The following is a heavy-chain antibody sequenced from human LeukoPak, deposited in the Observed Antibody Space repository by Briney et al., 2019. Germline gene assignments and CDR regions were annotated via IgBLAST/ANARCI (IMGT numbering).Heavy chain of an antibody. J-gene: IGHJ5*02. Sequence: GASVKVSCKASGYTFTGYYMHWVRQAPGQGLEWMGWINPNSGGTNYAQKFQGRVTMTRDTSISTAYMELSRLRSDDTAVYYCARPPIVGDTTNWFDPWGQGTLVTVSS. CDR2: INPNSGGT. CDR1: GYTFTGYY. CDR3: ARPPIVGDTTNWFDP. D-gene: IGHD1-26*01. V-gene: IGHV1-2*02.